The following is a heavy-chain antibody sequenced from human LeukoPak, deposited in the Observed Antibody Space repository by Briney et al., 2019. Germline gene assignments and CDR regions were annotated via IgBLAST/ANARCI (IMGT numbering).Heavy chain of an antibody. CDR3: AGLQLWLTSYFDY. V-gene: IGHV3-30-3*01. Sequence: GRSLRLSCAASGFTFSSYAMHWVRQAPGKGLEWVAVISYDGSNKYYADSVKGRFTISRDNSKNTLYLQMNSLRAEDTALYYCAGLQLWLTSYFDYWGQGTLVTVSS. J-gene: IGHJ4*02. D-gene: IGHD5-18*01. CDR2: ISYDGSNK. CDR1: GFTFSSYA.